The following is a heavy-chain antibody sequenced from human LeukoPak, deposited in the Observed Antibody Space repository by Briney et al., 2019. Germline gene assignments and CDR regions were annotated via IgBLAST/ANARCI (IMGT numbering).Heavy chain of an antibody. J-gene: IGHJ4*02. Sequence: GTLRLSCAASGFTFSSFAMSWIRQPPGKGLEGIGYIYYSGSTNYNPSLKSRVTISVDTSKNQFSLKLSSVTAADTAVYYCARHGFDYWGQGTLVTVSS. CDR1: GFTFSSFA. CDR3: ARHGFDY. V-gene: IGHV4-59*01. CDR2: IYYSGST. D-gene: IGHD2-8*01.